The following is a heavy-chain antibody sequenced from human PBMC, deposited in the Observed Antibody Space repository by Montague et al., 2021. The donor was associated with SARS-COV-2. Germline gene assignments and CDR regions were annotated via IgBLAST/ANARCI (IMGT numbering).Heavy chain of an antibody. J-gene: IGHJ6*02. CDR3: ARDVPHYYGSGSYGYYYGMDA. CDR2: ISYAGSNK. CDR1: GFTFSSYA. D-gene: IGHD3-10*01. V-gene: IGHV3-30*04. Sequence: SLRLSCSASGFTFSSYAMYWVRQAPGKGLEWVAVISYAGSNKSYVDSVKGRFTISRNNSKNTLYLQMNSLRSEDTAVYYCARDVPHYYGSGSYGYYYGMDAWGQGTTVTVSS.